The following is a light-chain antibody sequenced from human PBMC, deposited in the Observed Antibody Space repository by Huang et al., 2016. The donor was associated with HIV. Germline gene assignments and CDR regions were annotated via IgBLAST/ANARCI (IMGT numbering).Light chain of an antibody. Sequence: DIQMTQSPSSLSASIGDRITISCRASQDIDAYLAWYHHKPGKVPNLLIYAASILQSGVPSRFSGSGSGTNVTLTSGSLQPEDVGSYYCQKYNDVPRTFGQGTKVEIK. CDR3: QKYNDVPRT. J-gene: IGKJ1*01. CDR1: QDIDAY. CDR2: AAS. V-gene: IGKV1-27*01.